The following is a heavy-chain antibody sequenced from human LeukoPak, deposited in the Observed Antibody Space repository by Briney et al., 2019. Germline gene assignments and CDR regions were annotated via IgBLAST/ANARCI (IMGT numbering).Heavy chain of an antibody. CDR1: GFTFSSYA. V-gene: IGHV3-74*01. CDR2: ISTDGTTT. J-gene: IGHJ4*02. CDR3: ARTSSRDS. Sequence: GGSLRLSCAASGFTFSSYAMHWVRQAPGKGLLWVSRISTDGTTTTYADSVEGRFSISRDNAKNTLYLQMNNLRAEDTAVYYCARTSSRDSWGQGTLVTVSS.